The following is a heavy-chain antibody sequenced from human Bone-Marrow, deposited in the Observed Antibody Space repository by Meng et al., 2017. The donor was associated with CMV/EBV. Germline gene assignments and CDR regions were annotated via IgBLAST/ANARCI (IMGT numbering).Heavy chain of an antibody. CDR2: INPNSGGT. Sequence: ASVKVSCKASGYTFTGYYMHWVRQAPGQGLEWMGWINPNSGGTNYAQKFQGRVTMTRDTSISTAYMELSRLRSDDTAVYYCAKDRRALSYDGAYNWFDPWGQGTLVTVSS. V-gene: IGHV1-2*02. D-gene: IGHD3-3*01. CDR3: AKDRRALSYDGAYNWFDP. J-gene: IGHJ5*02. CDR1: GYTFTGYY.